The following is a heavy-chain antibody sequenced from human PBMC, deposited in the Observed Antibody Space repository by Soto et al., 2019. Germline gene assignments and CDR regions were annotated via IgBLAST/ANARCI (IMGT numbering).Heavy chain of an antibody. J-gene: IGHJ6*02. CDR2: IYYDGRS. CDR1: GDSISRNGYF. V-gene: IGHV4-31*03. D-gene: IGHD3-10*01. CDR3: ARGTMLRGPGYYYAMDV. Sequence: SETLSLTCSVSGDSISRNGYFCTWIRQHPGKGLEWIGYIYYDGRSYYTPSLKSRVIISVDTSKNQFSLNLTAVTAADTAVYYCARGTMLRGPGYYYAMDVWGEGTTVTVS.